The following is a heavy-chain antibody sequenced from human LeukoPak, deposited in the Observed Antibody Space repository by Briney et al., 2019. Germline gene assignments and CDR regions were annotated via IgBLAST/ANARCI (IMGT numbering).Heavy chain of an antibody. CDR2: ISSSSSYI. D-gene: IGHD3-3*01. Sequence: GGSLRLSCAASGFTFSSYSMNWVRQAPGKGLEWVSPISSSSSYIYYADSVKGRFTISRDNAKNSLYLQMNSLRAEDTAIYYCAKDHTIFGVDNYMDVWGKGTTVTVSS. CDR1: GFTFSSYS. J-gene: IGHJ6*03. V-gene: IGHV3-21*04. CDR3: AKDHTIFGVDNYMDV.